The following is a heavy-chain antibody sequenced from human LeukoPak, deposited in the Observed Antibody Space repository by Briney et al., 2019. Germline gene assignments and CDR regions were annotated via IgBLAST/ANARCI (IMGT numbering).Heavy chain of an antibody. V-gene: IGHV3-23*01. Sequence: GGSLRLSSAASVFTFDSFALSWVRQAPGKGLEWLSAISGSGASTYYGDSVRGQFTISRDTSRDTLYLQMDSVRAEDTAVYYCAKRPTTMTTVGRYYWGQGTLVTVSS. CDR2: ISGSGAST. J-gene: IGHJ4*02. D-gene: IGHD4-17*01. CDR3: AKRPTTMTTVGRYY. CDR1: VFTFDSFA.